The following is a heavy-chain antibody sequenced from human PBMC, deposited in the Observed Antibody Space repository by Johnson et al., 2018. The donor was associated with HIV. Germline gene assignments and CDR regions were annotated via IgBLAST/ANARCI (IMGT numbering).Heavy chain of an antibody. CDR2: IGTAGDT. V-gene: IGHV3-13*01. Sequence: VESGGGLVQPGGSLRLSCAASGFTFSSYDMHWVRQATGKGLECVSAIGTAGDTYYPGSVKGRFTISRENAKNSLYLQMNSLRAGDTAVYYCAQEGPLTVTTVMDAFDIWGQGTMVTVSS. CDR1: GFTFSSYD. CDR3: AQEGPLTVTTVMDAFDI. J-gene: IGHJ3*02. D-gene: IGHD4-17*01.